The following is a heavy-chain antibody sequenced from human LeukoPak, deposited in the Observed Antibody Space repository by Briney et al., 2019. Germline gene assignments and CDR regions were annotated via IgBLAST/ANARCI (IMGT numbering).Heavy chain of an antibody. D-gene: IGHD6-13*01. J-gene: IGHJ4*02. V-gene: IGHV4-59*01. CDR1: GGSISTYY. Sequence: PSETLSLTCTVSGGSISTYYWSWIRQPPGKALEWIGYIYHSGDTKYNLSLKSRVSISVDTSKDQFSLKLNSVTAADTAVYYCAKGLGRSSSKPFDYWGQGTLVTVSS. CDR3: AKGLGRSSSKPFDY. CDR2: IYHSGDT.